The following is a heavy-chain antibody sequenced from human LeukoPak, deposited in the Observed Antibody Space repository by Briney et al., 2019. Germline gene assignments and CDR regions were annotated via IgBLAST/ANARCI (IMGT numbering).Heavy chain of an antibody. CDR3: ARVHHWNDSPFQY. J-gene: IGHJ1*01. CDR2: ISSTGDYI. V-gene: IGHV3-21*01. CDR1: GFTFSSYT. D-gene: IGHD1-1*01. Sequence: GGSLRLSCAASGFTFSSYTMNWVRQAPGKGLEWVSSISSTGDYIYYADSVKGRFTISRDNAKNSLYQQMNSLRVEDTAVYYCARVHHWNDSPFQYWGQGTLVTVSS.